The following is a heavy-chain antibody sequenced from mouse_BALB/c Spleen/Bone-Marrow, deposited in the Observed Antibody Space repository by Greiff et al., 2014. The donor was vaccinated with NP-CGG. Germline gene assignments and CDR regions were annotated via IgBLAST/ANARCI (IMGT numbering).Heavy chain of an antibody. D-gene: IGHD2-13*01. J-gene: IGHJ3*01. V-gene: IGHV1-54*01. CDR3: ARRDYSFAY. CDR2: INPGSGGT. Sequence: VQVVESGAELVRPGTSVKVFCKASGYAFTNYLIEWVKQRPGQGLEWIGVINPGSGGTNYNEKFKGKATLTADKSSSTAYMQLSSLTSDDSAVYFCARRDYSFAYWGQGTLVTVSA. CDR1: GYAFTNYL.